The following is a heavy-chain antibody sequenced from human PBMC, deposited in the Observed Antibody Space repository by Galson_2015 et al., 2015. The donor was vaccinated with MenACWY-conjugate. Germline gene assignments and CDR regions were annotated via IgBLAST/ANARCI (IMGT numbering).Heavy chain of an antibody. CDR3: ARRHCSSGSCFFDY. Sequence: SEPLSLTCTVSGGSISSYYLSWIRQPPGKGLEWIGYIYYSGTTKYNPSLKSRVTISADTSKTQFSLRLNSVTAADTAVYYCARRHCSSGSCFFDYWGQGSLVTVSS. D-gene: IGHD2-15*01. J-gene: IGHJ4*02. V-gene: IGHV4-59*08. CDR1: GGSISSYY. CDR2: IYYSGTT.